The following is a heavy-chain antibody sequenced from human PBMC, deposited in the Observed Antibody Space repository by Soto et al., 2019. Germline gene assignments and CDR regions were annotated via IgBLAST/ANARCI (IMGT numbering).Heavy chain of an antibody. V-gene: IGHV4-59*02. Sequence: SETLSLTCNVSGGSVNGYYWSWIRQPPGKGLEWIGYIYYRGNTNYNPSLKSRVSISLDTPKNQFSLRLDSVTASDTAVYYCAKGGHSSSWPFDYWGQGTLVTASS. CDR2: IYYRGNT. CDR1: GGSVNGYY. CDR3: AKGGHSSSWPFDY. D-gene: IGHD6-13*01. J-gene: IGHJ4*02.